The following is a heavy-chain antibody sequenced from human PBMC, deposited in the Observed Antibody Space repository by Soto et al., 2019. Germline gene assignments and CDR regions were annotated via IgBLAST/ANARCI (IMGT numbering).Heavy chain of an antibody. V-gene: IGHV1-18*01. CDR1: GYTFTSYG. CDR3: ARDNPGYCSSTRCPTFDI. Sequence: GASVKVSCKASGYTFTSYGISWVRQAPGQGLEWMGWISAYNGNTNYAQKLQGRVTMTTDTSTSTAYMELRSLRSDDTAVYYCARDNPGYCSSTRCPTFDILGQGTMVTVSS. CDR2: ISAYNGNT. D-gene: IGHD2-2*01. J-gene: IGHJ3*02.